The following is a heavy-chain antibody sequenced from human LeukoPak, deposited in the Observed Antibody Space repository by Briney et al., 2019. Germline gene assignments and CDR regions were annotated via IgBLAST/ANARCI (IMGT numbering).Heavy chain of an antibody. D-gene: IGHD3-22*01. CDR3: ARGGITMIVVSG. V-gene: IGHV3-21*01. J-gene: IGHJ4*02. Sequence: NPGGSLRLSCADSGFSFSTYTMNWVRQAPGKGLEWVSSISSGSKYTYCANSVQGRFTISRDNAKNSLYLQMNSLRAEDTAVYYCARGGITMIVVSGWGQGTLVTVSS. CDR2: ISSGSKYT. CDR1: GFSFSTYT.